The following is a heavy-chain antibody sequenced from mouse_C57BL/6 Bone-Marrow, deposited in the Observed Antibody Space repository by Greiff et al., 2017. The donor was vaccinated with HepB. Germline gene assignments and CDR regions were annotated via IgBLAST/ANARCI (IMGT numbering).Heavy chain of an antibody. Sequence: VKLMESGAELVRPGPSVKMSCKASGYTFTNYWIGWAKQRPGHGLEWIGDIYPGGGYTNYNEKFKGKATLTADKSSSPAYMQFSSLTSEDSAIYYCARRSPYYYGSSYGYWGQGTTLTVSS. CDR2: IYPGGGYT. J-gene: IGHJ2*01. CDR3: ARRSPYYYGSSYGY. V-gene: IGHV1-63*01. D-gene: IGHD1-1*01. CDR1: GYTFTNYW.